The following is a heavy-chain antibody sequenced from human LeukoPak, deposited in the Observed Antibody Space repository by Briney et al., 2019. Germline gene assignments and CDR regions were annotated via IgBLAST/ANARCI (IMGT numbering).Heavy chain of an antibody. J-gene: IGHJ3*02. V-gene: IGHV1-69*01. CDR3: ARVDYDGPRYAHDAFDI. Sequence: SVKVSCKASGGTFSSYAISWVRQAPGQGLEWMGGIIPIFGTANYAQKFQGRVTITADESTSTAYMGLSSLRSEDTAVYYCARVDYDGPRYAHDAFDIWGQGTMVTVSS. CDR2: IIPIFGTA. CDR1: GGTFSSYA. D-gene: IGHD3-22*01.